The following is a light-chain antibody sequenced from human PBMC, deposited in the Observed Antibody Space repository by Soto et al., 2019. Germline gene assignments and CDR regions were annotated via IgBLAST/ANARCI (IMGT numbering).Light chain of an antibody. V-gene: IGKV3-15*01. J-gene: IGKJ5*01. CDR2: GAS. Sequence: EIVMTQSPATLSVSPGESATLSCRASHSVASHLDWYQQKPGQAPRLLIFGASVRATGIPARFSGSGSGTEFVLTIDSLQSEDFAVYYCHQYNDWPSITFGQGTRLEI. CDR1: HSVASH. CDR3: HQYNDWPSIT.